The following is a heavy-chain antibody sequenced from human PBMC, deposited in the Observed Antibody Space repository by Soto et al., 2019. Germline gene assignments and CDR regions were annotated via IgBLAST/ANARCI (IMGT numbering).Heavy chain of an antibody. J-gene: IGHJ6*02. CDR3: ARGLGYYDCWSGYASYYGMDV. V-gene: IGHV3-30-3*01. CDR2: ISYDGSHK. CDR1: GFTFSSYA. D-gene: IGHD3-3*01. Sequence: VGSLRFSGAACGFTFSSYAMHCVRQAPGKGLEWVAVISYDGSHKYYADSVKGRFTISRDNSKNTLYLQMNSLRAEDTAVYYCARGLGYYDCWSGYASYYGMDVWGQG.